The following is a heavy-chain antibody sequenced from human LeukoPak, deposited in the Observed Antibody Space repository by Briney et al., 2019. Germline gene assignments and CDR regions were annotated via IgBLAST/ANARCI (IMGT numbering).Heavy chain of an antibody. D-gene: IGHD3-10*01. CDR2: ISFDGNTK. V-gene: IGHV3-30*18. CDR1: GFTFSSYA. CDR3: AKDLVENYYGSGVTLDY. Sequence: GRSLRLSCTASGFTFSSYAMHWVRQAPGEGLQWVAVISFDGNTKFYGDSVKGRFTISRDNSKNTLYLQMNSLRAEDTALYCCAKDLVENYYGSGVTLDYWGQGTLVTVSS. J-gene: IGHJ4*02.